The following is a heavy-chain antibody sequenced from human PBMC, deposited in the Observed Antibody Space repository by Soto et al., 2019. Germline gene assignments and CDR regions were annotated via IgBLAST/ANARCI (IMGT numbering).Heavy chain of an antibody. CDR1: GGSFSGYQ. CDR3: ARGLILWFGELSRRGGYYYYMDV. V-gene: IGHV4-34*01. J-gene: IGHJ6*03. CDR2: INDSGNS. Sequence: QVQLQQWGAGLLKPSETLSLTCAVYGGSFSGYQWTWIRQTPGKRLEWIGEINDSGNSNYNPSLKSRVTILVDTPKKQISLKLSSVTAADTAVYYCARGLILWFGELSRRGGYYYYMDVWGKGTTVTVSS. D-gene: IGHD3-10*01.